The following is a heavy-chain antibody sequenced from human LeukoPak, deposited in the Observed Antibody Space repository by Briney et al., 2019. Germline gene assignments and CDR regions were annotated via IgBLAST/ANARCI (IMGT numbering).Heavy chain of an antibody. V-gene: IGHV4-59*07. J-gene: IGHJ4*02. CDR3: ARGASGYSYG. CDR2: IYYSEST. Sequence: SDTLSLTCTLSGRSISIYYCSWIRQPPRKGLEWIGYIYYSESTNYNPSLKSRVTISIDTSKNQFSLKLSSVTAADTAEYYCARGASGYSYGWGQGTLVTVSS. D-gene: IGHD5-18*01. CDR1: GRSISIYY.